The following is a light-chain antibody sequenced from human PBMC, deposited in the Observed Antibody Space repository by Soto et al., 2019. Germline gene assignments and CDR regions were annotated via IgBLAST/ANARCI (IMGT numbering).Light chain of an antibody. CDR3: CSSAPESTYV. Sequence: QSALTQPASVSGSPGQSITISCTGTISDFVVYNYVSWYQQHPHKAPQVIIYRGTQRPSGASNRFSASTSGNAASLTISGLQADDEADYFCCSSAPESTYVCGTGTKVTVL. CDR2: RGT. V-gene: IGLV2-23*01. J-gene: IGLJ1*01. CDR1: ISDFVVYNY.